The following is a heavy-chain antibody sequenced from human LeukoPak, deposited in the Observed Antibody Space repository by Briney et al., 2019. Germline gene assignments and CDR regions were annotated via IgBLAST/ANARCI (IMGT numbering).Heavy chain of an antibody. D-gene: IGHD4-17*01. V-gene: IGHV4-4*02. Sequence: SGTLSLTCAVSGGSISSSNWWSWVRQPPGKGLEWIGEIYRSGSTNYNPSLTSRVTISVDKSKNQFSLKLYSVTAADTAVYYCATASHDYGDYSHFDYWGQGTLVTVSS. CDR2: IYRSGST. CDR1: GGSISSSNW. J-gene: IGHJ4*02. CDR3: ATASHDYGDYSHFDY.